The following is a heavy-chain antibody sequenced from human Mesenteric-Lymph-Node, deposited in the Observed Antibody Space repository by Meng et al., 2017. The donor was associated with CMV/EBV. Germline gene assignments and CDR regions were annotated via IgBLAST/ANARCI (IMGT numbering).Heavy chain of an antibody. D-gene: IGHD4-17*01. CDR2: IYYSGST. CDR1: GGSFSGYY. Sequence: SETLSLTCVVYGGSFSGYYWSWIRQPPGKGLEWIGYIYYSGSTNYNPSLKSRVTMSIDTSKDQFSLQMRSVTAADTAVYYCAAGGGAYGDSESPYWGQGILVTISS. J-gene: IGHJ4*02. CDR3: AAGGGAYGDSESPY. V-gene: IGHV4-59*01.